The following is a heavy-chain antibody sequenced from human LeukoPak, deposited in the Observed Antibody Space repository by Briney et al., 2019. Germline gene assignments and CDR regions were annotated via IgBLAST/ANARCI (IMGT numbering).Heavy chain of an antibody. Sequence: SETLSLTCTVSGDSVSRSSYYWTWIRQPPGKGAEWIGYVYYIGSTNYNPSLRSRLTMSVDTSKNQFSLRLSSVIAADTAVYYCARYYDSTGSFNYWGQGTLVTVSS. D-gene: IGHD3-22*01. CDR3: ARYYDSTGSFNY. CDR1: GDSVSRSSYY. V-gene: IGHV4-61*01. J-gene: IGHJ4*02. CDR2: VYYIGST.